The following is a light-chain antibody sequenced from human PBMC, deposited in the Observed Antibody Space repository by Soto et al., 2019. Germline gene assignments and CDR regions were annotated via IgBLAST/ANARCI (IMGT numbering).Light chain of an antibody. CDR2: DAS. J-gene: IGKJ2*01. CDR3: QQDESSPPSYT. CDR1: QSLTSTY. V-gene: IGKV3-20*01. Sequence: EIVLTQSPGTLSLSPGERATLSCRASQSLTSTYLAWYQQKPGQAPRLLIYDASSRATGIPDRFSGSGSGTDFTLTISRLEPEDFAVYYCQQDESSPPSYTFGQGTKLEIK.